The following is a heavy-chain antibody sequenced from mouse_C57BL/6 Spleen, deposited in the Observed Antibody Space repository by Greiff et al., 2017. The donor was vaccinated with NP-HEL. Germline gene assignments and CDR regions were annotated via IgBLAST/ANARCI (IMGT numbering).Heavy chain of an antibody. Sequence: EVKLMESGPELVKPGASVKMSCKASGYTFTDYNMHWVKQSHGKSLEWIGYINPNNGGTSYNQKFKGKATLTVNKSSSTAYMELRSLTSEDSAVYYCAIGNYGSRGYFDVWGTGTTVTVSS. CDR2: INPNNGGT. CDR3: AIGNYGSRGYFDV. J-gene: IGHJ1*03. V-gene: IGHV1-22*01. D-gene: IGHD1-1*01. CDR1: GYTFTDYN.